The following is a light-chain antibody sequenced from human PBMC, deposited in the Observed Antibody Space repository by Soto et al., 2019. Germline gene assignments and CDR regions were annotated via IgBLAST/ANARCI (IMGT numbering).Light chain of an antibody. CDR2: EVS. V-gene: IGLV2-23*02. J-gene: IGLJ1*01. Sequence: QSVLTQPASVSGSPGQSITISCTGTSSDVGSYNLVSWYQQHPGKAPKLMIYEVSKWPSGISNRFSGSKSGNTASLTISGLQAVDEGYYYCCSYAGSHYVFGTGTKVTVL. CDR3: CSYAGSHYV. CDR1: SSDVGSYNL.